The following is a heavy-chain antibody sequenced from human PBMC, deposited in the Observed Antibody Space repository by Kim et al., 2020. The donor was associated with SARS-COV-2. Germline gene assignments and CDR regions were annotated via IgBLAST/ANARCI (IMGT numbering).Heavy chain of an antibody. D-gene: IGHD3-10*01. Sequence: SETLSLTCAVYGGSFSGYYWSWIRQPPGKGLEWIGEINHSGSTNYNPSLKSRVTISVDTSKNQFSLKLSSVTAADTAVYYCARWKPMVRGVISAPTSYY. CDR1: GGSFSGYY. CDR2: INHSGST. CDR3: ARWKPMVRGVISAPTSYY. J-gene: IGHJ6*01. V-gene: IGHV4-34*01.